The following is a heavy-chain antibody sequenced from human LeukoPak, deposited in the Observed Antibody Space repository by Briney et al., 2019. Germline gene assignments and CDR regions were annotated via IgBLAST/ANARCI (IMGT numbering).Heavy chain of an antibody. D-gene: IGHD3-22*01. CDR2: IYYSGST. J-gene: IGHJ6*03. CDR1: GGSISSGSYY. Sequence: SETLSLTCTVSGGSISSGSYYWSWIRQPPGKGLEWIGNIYYSGSTNYNPSLKSRVTISVDTSKNQFSLKLSSVTAADTAVYYCTRGSIAYYYMDVWGKGTTVTISS. V-gene: IGHV4-61*01. CDR3: TRGSIAYYYMDV.